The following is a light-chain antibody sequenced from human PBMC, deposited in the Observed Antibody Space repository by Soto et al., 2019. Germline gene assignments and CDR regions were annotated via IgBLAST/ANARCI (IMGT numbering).Light chain of an antibody. J-gene: IGKJ5*01. CDR2: GAF. Sequence: VLTQSPATLSLSPGERATLSCRASPSVTNFLAWYQQKPGQAPRLLIYGAFNRATGIPARFSGSGSGTDFTLTISSLEPEDFAVYYCQQRNIWPPVTFGQGTRVEIK. V-gene: IGKV3-11*01. CDR3: QQRNIWPPVT. CDR1: PSVTNF.